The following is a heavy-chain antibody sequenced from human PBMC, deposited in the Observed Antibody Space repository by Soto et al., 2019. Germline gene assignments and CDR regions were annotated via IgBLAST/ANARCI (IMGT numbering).Heavy chain of an antibody. CDR2: IYYSGTT. D-gene: IGHD2-2*01. CDR3: AKLSCTSSTCYFPGWFDP. V-gene: IGHV4-30-4*01. J-gene: IGHJ5*02. CDR1: GGSMSSGDYY. Sequence: PLETLSLTCSVSGGSMSSGDYYWSWVRQPPGKGLEWIGYIYYSGTTFYNPSLESRVTVSLDMSKNQFSLQLKSMTAADTAVYYCAKLSCTSSTCYFPGWFDPWGQGTLVTVSS.